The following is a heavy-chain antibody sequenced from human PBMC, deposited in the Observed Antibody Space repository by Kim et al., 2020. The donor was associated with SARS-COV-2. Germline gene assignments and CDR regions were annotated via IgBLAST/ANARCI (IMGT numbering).Heavy chain of an antibody. CDR1: GYSFTSYW. V-gene: IGHV5-51*01. D-gene: IGHD6-19*01. J-gene: IGHJ4*02. CDR2: IYPGDSDT. Sequence: GESLKISCKGSGYSFTSYWIGWVRQMPGKDLEWMGIIYPGDSDTRYSPSFQGQVTISADKSISTAYLQWSSLKASDTAMYYCARTPRTSGYSSGWYSTFDYWGQGTLVTVSS. CDR3: ARTPRTSGYSSGWYSTFDY.